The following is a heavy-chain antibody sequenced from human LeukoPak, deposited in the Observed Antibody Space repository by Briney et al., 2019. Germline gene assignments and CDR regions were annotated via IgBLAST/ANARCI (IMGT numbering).Heavy chain of an antibody. Sequence: GGSLRLSCAASGFTFSSFTMSWVRLAPEKGLEWVSTISGSGNTTFYADFVRGRFTTSRDNSKNTLDLQMNSLRVEDTAVYYCAKERALLWFGQFSRGCMDVWGQGTTVSVSS. V-gene: IGHV3-23*01. D-gene: IGHD3-10*01. CDR2: ISGSGNTT. CDR3: AKERALLWFGQFSRGCMDV. J-gene: IGHJ6*02. CDR1: GFTFSSFT.